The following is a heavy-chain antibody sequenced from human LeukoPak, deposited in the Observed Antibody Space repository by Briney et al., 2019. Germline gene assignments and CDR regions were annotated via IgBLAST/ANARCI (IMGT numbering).Heavy chain of an antibody. CDR3: ARGLRWFDY. CDR1: GFTFSSYS. J-gene: IGHJ4*02. D-gene: IGHD4-23*01. CDR2: INWNGGST. V-gene: IGHV3-20*04. Sequence: GGSLRLSCAASGFTFSSYSMNWVRQAPGKGLEWVSGINWNGGSTGYADSVKGRFTISRDNAKNSLYLQMNSLRAEDTALYYCARGLRWFDYWGQGTLVTVSS.